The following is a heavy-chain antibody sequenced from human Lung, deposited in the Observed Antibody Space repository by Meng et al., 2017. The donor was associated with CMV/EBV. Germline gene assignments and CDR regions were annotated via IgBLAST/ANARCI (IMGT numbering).Heavy chain of an antibody. D-gene: IGHD2-2*02. CDR1: GGTFISYA. CDR3: ARDRTGDCSSTSCYNYCYYYGMDV. Sequence: SVXVSXKASGGTFISYAFSWVRQPAGQGLEWMGGIIPVFAIANYSQKFQARNTITTDEPTSTAYMELSSLRSEEKAVYYCARDRTGDCSSTSCYNYCYYYGMDVWXQGTXVTVSS. J-gene: IGHJ6*02. CDR2: IIPVFAIA. V-gene: IGHV1-69*05.